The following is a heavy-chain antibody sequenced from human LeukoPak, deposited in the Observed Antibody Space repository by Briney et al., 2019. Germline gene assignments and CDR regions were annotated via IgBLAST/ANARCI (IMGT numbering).Heavy chain of an antibody. D-gene: IGHD3-9*01. Sequence: PSETLSLTCTVSGGSISSYYWSWIRQPPGKGLEWIGYTYYSGSTNYNPSLKSRVTISVDTSNNQFSLKLTSVTAADTAVYYCARTYYHVLTGYYVDAFDIWGQGTMVTVSS. CDR2: TYYSGST. J-gene: IGHJ3*02. CDR1: GGSISSYY. V-gene: IGHV4-59*01. CDR3: ARTYYHVLTGYYVDAFDI.